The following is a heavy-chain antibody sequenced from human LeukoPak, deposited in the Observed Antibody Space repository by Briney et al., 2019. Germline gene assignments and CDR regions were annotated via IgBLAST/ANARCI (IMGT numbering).Heavy chain of an antibody. CDR1: GYTFTGYY. CDR2: INPNSGGT. J-gene: IGHJ4*02. CDR3: ARDRYYDYVWGSYRPDY. Sequence: ASVKVSCKASGYTFTGYYMHWVRQAPGQGLEWMGRINPNSGGTNYAQKFQGRVTMTRDTSISTAYMELSRLRYDDTAVYYCARDRYYDYVWGSYRPDYWGQGTLVTVSS. V-gene: IGHV1-2*06. D-gene: IGHD3-16*02.